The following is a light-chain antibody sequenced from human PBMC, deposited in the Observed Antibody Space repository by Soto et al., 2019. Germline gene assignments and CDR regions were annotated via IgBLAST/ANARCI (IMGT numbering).Light chain of an antibody. CDR1: QRVSSSY. CDR2: GAS. CDR3: QQYVSSPYT. J-gene: IGKJ2*01. Sequence: EIVLTQSPGTLSLSPGERATLSCRASQRVSSSYLAWYQQKPGQAPRLLIYGASSRATGIPDRFSGSGSGTDFTLTINRLEPEDFTVYYCQQYVSSPYTFGQGTKLEIK. V-gene: IGKV3-20*01.